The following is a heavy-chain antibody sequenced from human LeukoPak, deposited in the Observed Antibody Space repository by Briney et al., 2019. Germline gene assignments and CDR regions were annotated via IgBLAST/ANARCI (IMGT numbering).Heavy chain of an antibody. J-gene: IGHJ4*02. Sequence: GGSLRLSCAASGFTFSSYEMNWVRQAPGKGLEWVSYIGSSGSTIYYADSVKGRFTISRDNAKNSLYLQMNSLRAEDTALYYCARDGYMVRGVLPRDYWGQGTLVTVSS. CDR2: IGSSGSTI. D-gene: IGHD3-10*01. V-gene: IGHV3-48*03. CDR1: GFTFSSYE. CDR3: ARDGYMVRGVLPRDY.